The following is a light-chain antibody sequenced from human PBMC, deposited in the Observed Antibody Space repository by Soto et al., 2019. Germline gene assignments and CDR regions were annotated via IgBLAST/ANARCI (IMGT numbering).Light chain of an antibody. Sequence: IGMTQSPATLSVYPGERATISCRASQSVSSNLAWYQQKPGQAPRLLIYGASTRATGIPARFSGSGSGTEFTLTISSLQSEDFAVYYCQQYNSWPRTFGGGTKLDI. CDR1: QSVSSN. J-gene: IGKJ4*01. CDR2: GAS. V-gene: IGKV3-15*01. CDR3: QQYNSWPRT.